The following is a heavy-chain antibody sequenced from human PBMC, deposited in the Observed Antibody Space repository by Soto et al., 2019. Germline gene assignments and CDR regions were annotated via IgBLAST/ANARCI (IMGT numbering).Heavy chain of an antibody. V-gene: IGHV1-69*01. CDR2: IIPIFGTA. CDR1: GGSFSSYV. Sequence: QVQLVQSGAEVKKPGSSVKVSCKASGGSFSSYVISWQRQAPGQGLEWMGGIIPIFGTASYAQKFQGRVTITADESTSTAYMELSRLKSEDTDVYYCARPMGYAMRGWDGMDVWGQGTTVTVSS. J-gene: IGHJ6*02. CDR3: ARPMGYAMRGWDGMDV. D-gene: IGHD2-8*01.